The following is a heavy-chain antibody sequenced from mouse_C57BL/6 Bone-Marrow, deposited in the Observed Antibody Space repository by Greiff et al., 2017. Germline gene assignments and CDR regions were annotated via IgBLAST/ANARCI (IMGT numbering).Heavy chain of an antibody. D-gene: IGHD1-1*01. Sequence: QVQLQQSGPGLVKPSQSLFLTCSITGFPITSGYYWIWIRQSPGKPLEWMGYITHSGETFYNPSLQRPISITRETSKNQFFLQLNSVTTEDTAMYYCAGNNFPYYYGSSWGFAYWGQGTLVTVSA. J-gene: IGHJ3*01. CDR2: ITHSGET. CDR3: AGNNFPYYYGSSWGFAY. V-gene: IGHV12-3*01. CDR1: GFPITSGYY.